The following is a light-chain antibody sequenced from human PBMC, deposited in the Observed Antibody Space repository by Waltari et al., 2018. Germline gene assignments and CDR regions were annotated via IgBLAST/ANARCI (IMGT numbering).Light chain of an antibody. J-gene: IGKJ1*01. CDR3: QQYYDYQRS. CDR1: QSVSTY. Sequence: AIRMTQSPSSLSASTGDRVTITCRASQSVSTYLAWYQQKPGKAPKILIYAASNLQRGVPLRFSGSGSGTDFTLSISCLQSEDFATYYCQQYYDYQRSFGQGTKVEIK. V-gene: IGKV1-8*01. CDR2: AAS.